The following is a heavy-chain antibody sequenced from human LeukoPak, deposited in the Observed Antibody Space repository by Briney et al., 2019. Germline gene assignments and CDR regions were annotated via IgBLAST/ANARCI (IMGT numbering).Heavy chain of an antibody. V-gene: IGHV1-18*01. CDR1: GYTFTSYG. CDR2: ISAYNGNT. Sequence: ASVKVSCKASGYTFTSYGISWVRQAPGQGLEWMGWISAYNGNTNYAQKLQGRVTMTTDTSTSTAYMELRSLRSDDTAVYYCARGGFSGYPPMPHDYWGQGTLVTVSS. J-gene: IGHJ4*02. D-gene: IGHD3-22*01. CDR3: ARGGFSGYPPMPHDY.